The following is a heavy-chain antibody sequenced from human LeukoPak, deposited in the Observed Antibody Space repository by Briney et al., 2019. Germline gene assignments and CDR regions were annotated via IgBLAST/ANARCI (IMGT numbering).Heavy chain of an antibody. Sequence: PSETLSLTCTVADDSISSYYWTWIRQSPGKGLEWLAYMFFSGATTHNPSLRSRVTVLVDTSKNQFFLKLSSVTAADTAVYYCARLPYYYDSHGFRDYHYYMDVWGKGTTVTVSS. D-gene: IGHD3-22*01. CDR2: MFFSGAT. J-gene: IGHJ6*03. CDR1: DDSISSYY. CDR3: ARLPYYYDSHGFRDYHYYMDV. V-gene: IGHV4-59*08.